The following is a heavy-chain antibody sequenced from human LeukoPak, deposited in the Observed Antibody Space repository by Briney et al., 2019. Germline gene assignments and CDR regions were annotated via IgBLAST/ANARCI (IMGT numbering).Heavy chain of an antibody. CDR3: AQGAGSSYDY. D-gene: IGHD6-19*01. V-gene: IGHV3-23*01. CDR1: GFTFSSYG. Sequence: GGSLRLSCAASGFTFSSYGVSWVRQAPGKGLEWVSAISGSGGSTYYADSVKGRFTISRDNSKNTLYLQMNSLRAEDTAVYYCAQGAGSSYDYWGQGTLVTVSS. J-gene: IGHJ4*02. CDR2: ISGSGGST.